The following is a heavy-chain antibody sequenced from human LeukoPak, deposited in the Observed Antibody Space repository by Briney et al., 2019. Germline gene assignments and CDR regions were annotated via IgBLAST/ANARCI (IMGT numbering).Heavy chain of an antibody. CDR2: ISSSNSTI. V-gene: IGHV3-48*01. Sequence: GGSLRLSCAASGFTFSSYSMNWVRQAPGKGLEWVSYISSSNSTIYYADSAKGRFTISRDNAKNSLYLQMNSLRAEDTAVYYCAAENNYYMDVWGKGTTVTVSS. D-gene: IGHD1/OR15-1a*01. J-gene: IGHJ6*03. CDR1: GFTFSSYS. CDR3: AAENNYYMDV.